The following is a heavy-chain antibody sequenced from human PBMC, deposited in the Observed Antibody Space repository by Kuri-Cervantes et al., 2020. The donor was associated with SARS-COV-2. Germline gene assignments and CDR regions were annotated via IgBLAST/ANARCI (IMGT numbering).Heavy chain of an antibody. CDR3: ATEVGATNFDH. Sequence: SETLSLTCGVSGASIGSGGHSWTWVRQPPGKGLEWIGYVYSGNTYYNPSLKSRLSISIHTSNNLNYFSLNVSSVTAADTAVYYCATEVGATNFDHWGQGILVTVSS. CDR2: VYSGNT. D-gene: IGHD1-26*01. CDR1: GASIGSGGHS. J-gene: IGHJ4*02. V-gene: IGHV4-30-4*07.